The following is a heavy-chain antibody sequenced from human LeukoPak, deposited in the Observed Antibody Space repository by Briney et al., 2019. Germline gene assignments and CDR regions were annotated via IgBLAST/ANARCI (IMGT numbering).Heavy chain of an antibody. Sequence: PSETLSLTCTVSGGSISSYYWSWIRQPPGKGLEWIGYIYYSGSTNYNPFLKSRVTISVDTSKNQFSLKLSSVTAADTAVYYCARQMGSGWYYFDYWGQGTLVTVSS. CDR2: IYYSGST. J-gene: IGHJ4*02. CDR3: ARQMGSGWYYFDY. D-gene: IGHD6-19*01. V-gene: IGHV4-59*01. CDR1: GGSISSYY.